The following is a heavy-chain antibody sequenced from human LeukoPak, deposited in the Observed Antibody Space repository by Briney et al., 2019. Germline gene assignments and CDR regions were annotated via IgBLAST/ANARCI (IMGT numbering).Heavy chain of an antibody. CDR1: GYTFTSYY. Sequence: ASVKVSCKASGYTFTSYYMHWVRQPPAQGLAWMGIINPSGGSTSYAQKFQGRVTMHKDTSTSTVYMEVSSLGTEDTAVYFCAGASSSSLYDFWGQGTLVTVSS. CDR3: AGASSSSLYDF. J-gene: IGHJ4*02. V-gene: IGHV1-46*01. D-gene: IGHD6-13*01. CDR2: INPSGGST.